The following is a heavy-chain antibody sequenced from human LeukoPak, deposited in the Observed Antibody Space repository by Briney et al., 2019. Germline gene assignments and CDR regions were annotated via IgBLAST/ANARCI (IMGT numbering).Heavy chain of an antibody. V-gene: IGHV3-21*01. D-gene: IGHD2-15*01. J-gene: IGHJ3*02. Sequence: VTPGGSLRLSCAASGFTFSSYSMNWVRQAPGKGLEWVSSISSSSSYIYYAESVKGRFTISRDNAKNSLNLQMNSLRAEDTAVYYCARGYCSGGSCYSGDAFDIWGQGTMVTVSS. CDR3: ARGYCSGGSCYSGDAFDI. CDR1: GFTFSSYS. CDR2: ISSSSSYI.